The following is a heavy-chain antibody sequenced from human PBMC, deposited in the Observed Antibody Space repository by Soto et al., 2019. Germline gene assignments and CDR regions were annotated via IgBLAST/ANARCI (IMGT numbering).Heavy chain of an antibody. D-gene: IGHD5-12*01. V-gene: IGHV3-9*01. J-gene: IGHJ3*02. CDR2: ISWNSGSI. CDR3: AKGLVATATHDAFDI. CDR1: GFTFSSYG. Sequence: PGGSLRLSCAASGFTFSSYGMHWVRQAPGKGLEWVSGISWNSGSIGYADSVKGRFTISRDSAKNSLYLQMNSLRAEDTALYYCAKGLVATATHDAFDIWGQGTMVTVSS.